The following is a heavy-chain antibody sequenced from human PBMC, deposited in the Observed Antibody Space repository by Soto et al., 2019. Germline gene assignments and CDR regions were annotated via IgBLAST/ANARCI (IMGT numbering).Heavy chain of an antibody. CDR2: ISGSGGST. CDR3: AKDTYCSGGSCYSERTPSSP. CDR1: GFTFSSYA. J-gene: IGHJ5*02. V-gene: IGHV3-23*01. Sequence: GGSLRLSCAASGFTFSSYAMSWVRQAPGKGLEWVSAISGSGGSTYYADSVKGRFTISRDNSKNTLYLQMNSLRAEDTAVYYCAKDTYCSGGSCYSERTPSSPWGQGTLVTVSS. D-gene: IGHD2-15*01.